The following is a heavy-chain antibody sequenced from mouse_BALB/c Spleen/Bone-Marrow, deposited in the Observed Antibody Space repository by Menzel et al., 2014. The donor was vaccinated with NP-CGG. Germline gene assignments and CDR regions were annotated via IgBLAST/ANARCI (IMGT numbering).Heavy chain of an antibody. CDR3: ARRIPYGYAMDY. CDR1: GYTFTEYT. D-gene: IGHD2-2*01. J-gene: IGHJ4*01. Sequence: VHVKQSGPELVKPGASVKISCKTSGYTFTEYTMHWVKQSHGKSLEWIGTINPNNGGTSYNQKFKGKATLTADKSSSTAYMELRSLTSEGSAVYYCARRIPYGYAMDYWGQGTSVTVSS. CDR2: INPNNGGT. V-gene: IGHV1-22*01.